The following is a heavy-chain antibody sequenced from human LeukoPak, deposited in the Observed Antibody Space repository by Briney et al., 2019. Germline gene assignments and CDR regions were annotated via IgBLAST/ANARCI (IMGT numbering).Heavy chain of an antibody. Sequence: PSETLSLTCTVSGGSISSYYWSWIRHPPGKGLEWIGYIYYSGSTNYNPSLKSRVTISVDTSKNQFSLKLSSVTAADTAVYYCASSAAAGTHMDVWGQGTTVTVSS. J-gene: IGHJ6*02. D-gene: IGHD6-13*01. CDR2: IYYSGST. CDR3: ASSAAAGTHMDV. V-gene: IGHV4-59*01. CDR1: GGSISSYY.